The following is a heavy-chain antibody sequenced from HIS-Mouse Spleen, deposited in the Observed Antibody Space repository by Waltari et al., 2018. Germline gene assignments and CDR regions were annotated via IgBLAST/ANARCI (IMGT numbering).Heavy chain of an antibody. J-gene: IGHJ2*01. CDR1: GGSISSSSYS. D-gene: IGHD6-13*01. Sequence: QLQLQESGPGLVKPSETLSLTCPVSGGSISSSSYSWGWIRQPPGQGLAWIGSIYYSGSTYYNPSLKSRVTISVDTSKNQFSLKLSSVTAADTAVYYCAREIPYSSSWYDWYFDLWGRGTLVTVSS. CDR3: AREIPYSSSWYDWYFDL. V-gene: IGHV4-39*07. CDR2: IYYSGST.